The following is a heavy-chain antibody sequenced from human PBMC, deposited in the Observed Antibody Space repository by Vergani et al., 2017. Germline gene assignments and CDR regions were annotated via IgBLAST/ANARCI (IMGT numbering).Heavy chain of an antibody. Sequence: EVQLVESGRGLVQPGGSLRLSCAASGFTVSSNYMSWVRQAPGKGLEWVSVIYSGGSTYYADSVKGRFTISRDNSKNTLYLQMNSLRAEDTAVYYCARDPGIAVAGTDDYWGQGTLVTVSS. CDR1: GFTVSSNY. J-gene: IGHJ4*02. CDR3: ARDPGIAVAGTDDY. D-gene: IGHD6-19*01. V-gene: IGHV3-66*01. CDR2: IYSGGST.